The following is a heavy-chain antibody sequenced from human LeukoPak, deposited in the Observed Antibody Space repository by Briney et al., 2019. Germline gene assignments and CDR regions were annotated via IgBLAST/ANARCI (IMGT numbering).Heavy chain of an antibody. V-gene: IGHV3-43*02. CDR2: ISGEGDST. CDR1: GFRFNDYA. Sequence: PEGSLRLSCAASGFRFNDYAMHWVRQAPGKGLEWVSLISGEGDSTYYADSVKGRFTISRDNSRNSLYLQMNSLRTDDTALYYCAKDLMVDYSDNSGYLFGNWGQGTLVSVSS. D-gene: IGHD3-22*01. J-gene: IGHJ4*02. CDR3: AKDLMVDYSDNSGYLFGN.